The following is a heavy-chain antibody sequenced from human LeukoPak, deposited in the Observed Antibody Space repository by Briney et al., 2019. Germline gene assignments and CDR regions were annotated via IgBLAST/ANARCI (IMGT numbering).Heavy chain of an antibody. Sequence: GSLRLSCAASGFTFSSYAMHWVRQAPGKGLEWVAVISYDGSNKYYADSVKGRFTISRDNSKNTLYLQMNSLRAEDTAVYYCARDYYDSSGYPTLFDYWGQGTLVTVSS. J-gene: IGHJ4*02. CDR2: ISYDGSNK. D-gene: IGHD3-22*01. CDR1: GFTFSSYA. CDR3: ARDYYDSSGYPTLFDY. V-gene: IGHV3-30*04.